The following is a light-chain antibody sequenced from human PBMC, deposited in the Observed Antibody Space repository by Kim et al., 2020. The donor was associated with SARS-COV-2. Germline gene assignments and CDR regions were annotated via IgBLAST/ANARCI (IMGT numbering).Light chain of an antibody. V-gene: IGKV4-1*01. CDR2: WAS. J-gene: IGKJ4*01. Sequence: ATINCKSSQSVLSNSNNKNYLAWYQQKPGQPPKLLIYWASTRESGVPDRFSGSGSGTDFTLTISSLQAEDVAVYYCQQSYSIPLTFGGGTKVDIK. CDR1: QSVLSNSNNKNY. CDR3: QQSYSIPLT.